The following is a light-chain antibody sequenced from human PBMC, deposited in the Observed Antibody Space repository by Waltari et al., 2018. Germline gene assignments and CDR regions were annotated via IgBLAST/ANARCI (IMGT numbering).Light chain of an antibody. CDR1: QSVSSSY. V-gene: IGKV3-20*01. Sequence: EIVLTQSPGTLSLSPGERATLSCRARQSVSSSYLAWYQQQPGQAPRLLIYGASTRASGIPDRFSGSGSGTDFTLTISRLEPEDFAVYYCQQYGRSPRTFGQGTKVEIK. J-gene: IGKJ1*01. CDR2: GAS. CDR3: QQYGRSPRT.